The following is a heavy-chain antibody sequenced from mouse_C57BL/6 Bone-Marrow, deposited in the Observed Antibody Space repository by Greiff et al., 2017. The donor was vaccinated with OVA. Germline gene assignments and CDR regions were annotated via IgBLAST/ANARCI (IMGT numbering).Heavy chain of an antibody. CDR3: ARQGSGTSYYVDY. V-gene: IGHV5-6*01. D-gene: IGHD4-1*01. CDR1: GFTFSSYG. Sequence: EVHLVESGGDLVKPGGSLKLSCAASGFTFSSYGMSWVRQTPDKRLAWVATISSGGSYTYYPASVKGRFTISRDNAKNTLYLQMSSLKAEDTAMDYCARQGSGTSYYVDYWGQGTTRTVSS. CDR2: ISSGGSYT. J-gene: IGHJ2*01.